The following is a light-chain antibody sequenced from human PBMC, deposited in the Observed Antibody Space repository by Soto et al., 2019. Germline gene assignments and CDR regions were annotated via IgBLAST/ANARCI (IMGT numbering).Light chain of an antibody. CDR3: QQYGSSGT. J-gene: IGKJ1*01. V-gene: IGKV3-20*01. CDR2: GAS. CDR1: QSVSNNY. Sequence: TASQSVSNNYLAWYQQKPGQAPRLLIYGASNRATGIPDRFSGSGSGTDFTLTISRLEPEDFAVYYCQQYGSSGTFGQGTKVDIK.